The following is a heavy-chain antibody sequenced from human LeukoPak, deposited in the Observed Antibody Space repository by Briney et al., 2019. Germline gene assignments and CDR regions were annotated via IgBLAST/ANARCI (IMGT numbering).Heavy chain of an antibody. J-gene: IGHJ6*03. D-gene: IGHD6-13*01. CDR2: VNHSGRT. CDR3: ARAQGTQNSSSWYWRVYYYYYMDV. Sequence: PSETLSLTCAVYGGSFSDYWWTWIRQSPGKGLEWIGEVNHSGRTNYNPSLKSRVSISVDRSKNQFSLKLSSVTAADTAVYYCARAQGTQNSSSWYWRVYYYYYMDVWGKGTTVTVSS. V-gene: IGHV4-34*01. CDR1: GGSFSDYW.